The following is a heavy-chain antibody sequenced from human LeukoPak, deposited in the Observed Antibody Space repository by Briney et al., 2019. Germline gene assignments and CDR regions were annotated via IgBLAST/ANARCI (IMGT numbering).Heavy chain of an antibody. J-gene: IGHJ4*02. CDR2: IYHSGST. CDR1: GYSISSGYY. V-gene: IGHV4-38-2*02. CDR3: ARAGGGKLV. Sequence: SETLSLTCTVSGYSISSGYYWGWIRQPPGKGLEWIGSIYHSGSTYYNPSLKSRVTISVDTSKNQFSLKLSSVTAADTAVYYCARAGGGKLVWGQGTLVTVSS. D-gene: IGHD4-23*01.